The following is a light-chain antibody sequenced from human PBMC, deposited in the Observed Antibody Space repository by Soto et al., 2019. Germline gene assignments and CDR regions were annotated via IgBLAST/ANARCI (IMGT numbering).Light chain of an antibody. V-gene: IGKV2-28*01. CDR1: QSLLHSNGNTY. Sequence: DIVMTQSPLSLPVTPGAPASLPCRSCQSLLHSNGNTYLDWYLQKPGQSPQLLISLATNRASGVPDRFSGSGSGTDCTLTISRLEPEDFAVYYCQQYGSSPTTFGQGTKVDIK. J-gene: IGKJ1*01. CDR2: LAT. CDR3: QQYGSSPTT.